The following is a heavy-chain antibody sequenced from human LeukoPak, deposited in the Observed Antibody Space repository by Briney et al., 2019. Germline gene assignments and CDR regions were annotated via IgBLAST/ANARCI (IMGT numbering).Heavy chain of an antibody. CDR1: GFTFSSYA. J-gene: IGHJ4*02. Sequence: GSLRLSCAASGFTFSSYAMSWVRQPPGKGLEWIGEINHSGSTNYNPSLKSRVTISVDTSKNQFSLKLSSVTAADTAVYYCARARSSWSSRDFDYWGQGTLVTVSS. CDR3: ARARSSWSSRDFDY. D-gene: IGHD6-13*01. V-gene: IGHV4-34*01. CDR2: INHSGST.